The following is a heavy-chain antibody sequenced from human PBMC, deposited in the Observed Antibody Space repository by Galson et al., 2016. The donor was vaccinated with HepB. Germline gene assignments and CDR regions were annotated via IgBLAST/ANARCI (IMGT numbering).Heavy chain of an antibody. J-gene: IGHJ4*02. D-gene: IGHD2-15*01. CDR3: AIFDLGYCSGGSCSH. Sequence: ETLSLTCAVSGGSVSSNYWWTWVRQPPGRGLEWIGEIFHSGSTNYNPSLKSRVTISLDKSKDQVSLKLNSVTAADTAVYYCAIFDLGYCSGGSCSHWGQGILVTVSS. CDR1: GGSVSSNYW. CDR2: IFHSGST. V-gene: IGHV4-4*02.